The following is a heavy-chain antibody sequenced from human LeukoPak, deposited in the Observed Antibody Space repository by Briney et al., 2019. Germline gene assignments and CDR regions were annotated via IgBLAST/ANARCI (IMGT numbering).Heavy chain of an antibody. J-gene: IGHJ4*02. CDR3: ATDVYSSGWPDY. CDR2: FDPEDGET. D-gene: IGHD6-19*01. V-gene: IGHV1-24*01. Sequence: ASVKVSCKVSGYTLTELSMHWVRQAPGKGLGWMGGFDPEDGETIYAQKFQGRVTMTEDTSTDTAYMELSSLRSEDTAVYYCATDVYSSGWPDYWGQGTLVTVSS. CDR1: GYTLTELS.